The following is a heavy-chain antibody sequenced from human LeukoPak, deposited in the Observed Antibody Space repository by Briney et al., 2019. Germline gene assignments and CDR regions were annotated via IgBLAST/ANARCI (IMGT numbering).Heavy chain of an antibody. CDR2: ISGSGGST. CDR1: GFTFSSYA. D-gene: IGHD6-6*01. CDR3: AKGGPEQLVRTIAFDI. J-gene: IGHJ3*02. V-gene: IGHV3-23*01. Sequence: PGGSLRLSCAASGFTFSSYAMSWFRQAPGKGLEWVSAISGSGGSTYYADSVKGRFTISRDNSKNTLYLQMNSLRAEDTAVYYCAKGGPEQLVRTIAFDIWGQGTMVTVSS.